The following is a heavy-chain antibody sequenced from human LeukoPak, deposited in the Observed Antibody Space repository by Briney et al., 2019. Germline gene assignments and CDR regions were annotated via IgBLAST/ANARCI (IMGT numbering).Heavy chain of an antibody. D-gene: IGHD2-2*01. J-gene: IGHJ4*02. Sequence: PSETLSLTCAVYGGSFSGYYWSWIRQPPGKGLEWIGEINHSGSTNYNPSLKSRVTISVDTSKNQFSLKLSSVTAADTAVYYCARETAAIRTIDYWGQGTLVTVSS. CDR2: INHSGST. CDR1: GGSFSGYY. V-gene: IGHV4-34*01. CDR3: ARETAAIRTIDY.